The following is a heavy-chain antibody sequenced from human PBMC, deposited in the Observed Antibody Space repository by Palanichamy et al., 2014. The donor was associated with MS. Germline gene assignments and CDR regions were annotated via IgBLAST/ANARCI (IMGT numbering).Heavy chain of an antibody. CDR2: IIPILDIT. CDR3: VFMRTGENDFQM. CDR1: GGTFSNYV. V-gene: IGHV1-69*09. Sequence: QAQLAQSGAEVKKPGSSVKVACKASGGTFSNYVISWVREAPGQGLQWMGRIIPILDITNLAQKFRDRLTITADRSTNTANMELTSLTSDDTALYYCVFMRTGENDFQMWDRGTMVIVSS. J-gene: IGHJ3*02. D-gene: IGHD3-16*01.